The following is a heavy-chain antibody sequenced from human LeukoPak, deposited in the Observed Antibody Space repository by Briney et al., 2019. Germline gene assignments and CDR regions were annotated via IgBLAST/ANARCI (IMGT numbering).Heavy chain of an antibody. CDR3: ARGRGLIFTHYGSGRYVWFDP. D-gene: IGHD3-10*01. V-gene: IGHV4-34*01. J-gene: IGHJ5*02. Sequence: SQSLSLTCALYGGSFIGNYWGGIRKPPGKGLGWIGEINHSGSTNFNPSLKSRVTISVDTSKNQFSLKLSSVTAADTAVYYCARGRGLIFTHYGSGRYVWFDPWGQGTLVTVSS. CDR1: GGSFIGNY. CDR2: INHSGST.